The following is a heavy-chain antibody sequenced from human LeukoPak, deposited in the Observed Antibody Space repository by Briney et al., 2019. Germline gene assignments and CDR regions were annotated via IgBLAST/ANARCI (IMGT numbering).Heavy chain of an antibody. D-gene: IGHD3-10*01. CDR3: ARDGLLWFGDSRTDF. CDR2: MNLDGSGK. V-gene: IGHV3-7*01. CDR1: GFTFSSYW. Sequence: GGSLRLSCAASGFTFSSYWMTWVRQAPGKGLEWVANMNLDGSGKYYVDSVEGRFTISRDNAKNSLFLQMNSLRAEDTAVYYCARDGLLWFGDSRTDFWGQGTLVTVSS. J-gene: IGHJ4*02.